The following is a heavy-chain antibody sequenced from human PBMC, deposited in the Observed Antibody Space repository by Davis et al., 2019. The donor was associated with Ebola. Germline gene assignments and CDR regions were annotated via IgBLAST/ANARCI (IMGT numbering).Heavy chain of an antibody. CDR1: GFTFSDYY. V-gene: IGHV3-11*01. J-gene: IGHJ4*02. Sequence: GGSLRLSCAASGFTFSDYYMSWIRQAPGKGLEWVSYISSSGSTIYYADSVKGRFTISRDNAKNSLYLQMNSLRAEDTAVYYCARAAHYYDSSGYYSNWGQGTLVTVSS. CDR2: ISSSGSTI. D-gene: IGHD3-22*01. CDR3: ARAAHYYDSSGYYSN.